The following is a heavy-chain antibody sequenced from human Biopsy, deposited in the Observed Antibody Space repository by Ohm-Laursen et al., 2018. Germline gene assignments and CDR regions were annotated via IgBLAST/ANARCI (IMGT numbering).Heavy chain of an antibody. CDR1: GDSISSYY. D-gene: IGHD3-22*01. J-gene: IGHJ2*01. CDR2: VYYTGST. Sequence: SDTLSLTCTVSGDSISSYYWSWIRQPPGKGLQWIGYVYYTGSTDYNPPLQSRVTISVDTSKNHFSLRLRSVTPADTAIYYCARDRGYYSDRTVPGYFDLWGRGTLVTVPS. CDR3: ARDRGYYSDRTVPGYFDL. V-gene: IGHV4-59*01.